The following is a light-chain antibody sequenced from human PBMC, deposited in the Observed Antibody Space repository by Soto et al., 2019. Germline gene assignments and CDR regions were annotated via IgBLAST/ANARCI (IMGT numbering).Light chain of an antibody. CDR2: AAY. Sequence: DIQMTQSPSSLSASVGDRVTITCRASQSISSYLNWYQQKPGKAHKLLIYAAYSLQSGVQSRFSGSGSGTDFTLTIRSLQPEDFATYYCKQSYSTPRTFGQGTKVDNK. V-gene: IGKV1-39*01. J-gene: IGKJ1*01. CDR3: KQSYSTPRT. CDR1: QSISSY.